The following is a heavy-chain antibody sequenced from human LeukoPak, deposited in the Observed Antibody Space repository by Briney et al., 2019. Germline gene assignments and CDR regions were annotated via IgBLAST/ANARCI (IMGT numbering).Heavy chain of an antibody. D-gene: IGHD3-10*01. J-gene: IGHJ4*02. CDR1: GGSISSYY. V-gene: IGHV4-59*12. Sequence: PSETLSLTCTVSGGSISSYYWSWIRQPPGKGLEWIGYIYYSGSTNYNPSLKSRVTISVDTSKNQFSLKLSSVTAADTAVYYCARDLWLAPYFDYWGQGTLVTVSS. CDR2: IYYSGST. CDR3: ARDLWLAPYFDY.